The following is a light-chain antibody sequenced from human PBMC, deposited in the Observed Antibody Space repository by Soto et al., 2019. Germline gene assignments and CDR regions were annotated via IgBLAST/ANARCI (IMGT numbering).Light chain of an antibody. CDR3: QRYNSYSGT. CDR2: DAS. Sequence: DIHRTQSPSTLSASVGGRVTLSCGARQSSSKWLAWYQQEPGKAPKALIYDASTLRSEVPSRFSGSGSGTEFTLTISSLQPDDFATYYCQRYNSYSGTFGQGTKV. J-gene: IGKJ1*01. V-gene: IGKV1-5*01. CDR1: QSSSKW.